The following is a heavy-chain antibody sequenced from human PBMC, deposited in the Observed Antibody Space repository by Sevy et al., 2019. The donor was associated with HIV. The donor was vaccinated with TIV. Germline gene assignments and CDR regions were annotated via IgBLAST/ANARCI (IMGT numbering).Heavy chain of an antibody. Sequence: GGSLRLSCAASGFTFSSYAMSWVRQAPGKGLEWVSSISGSGGGTYYADSVKGRFTISSDNSKNTLYLQMNSLRAEDTAVYYCAGYLSWECAFDIWGQGTMVTVSS. J-gene: IGHJ3*02. CDR2: ISGSGGGT. V-gene: IGHV3-23*01. CDR1: GFTFSSYA. D-gene: IGHD2-15*01. CDR3: AGYLSWECAFDI.